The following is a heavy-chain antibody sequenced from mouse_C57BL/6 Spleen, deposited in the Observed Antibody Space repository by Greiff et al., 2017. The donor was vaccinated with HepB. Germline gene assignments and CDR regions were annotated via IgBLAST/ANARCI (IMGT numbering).Heavy chain of an antibody. V-gene: IGHV6-3*01. J-gene: IGHJ4*01. Sequence: EVKLMESGGGLVQPGGSMKLSCVASGFTFSNYWMNWVRQSPEKGLEWVAQIRLKSDNYATHYAESVKGRFTISRDDSKSSVYLQMNNLRAEDTGIYYCINYDYVKAMDYWGQGTSVTVSS. CDR3: INYDYVKAMDY. D-gene: IGHD2-4*01. CDR2: IRLKSDNYAT. CDR1: GFTFSNYW.